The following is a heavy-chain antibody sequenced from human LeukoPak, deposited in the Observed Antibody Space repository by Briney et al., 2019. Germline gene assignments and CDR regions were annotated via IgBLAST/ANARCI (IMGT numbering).Heavy chain of an antibody. CDR2: IKQDGSEK. Sequence: GGSLRLSCAASGFTFSHYWMSWVRQAPGKGLEWVANIKQDGSEKYYVDSVKGRFTISRDNAKNSLYLQMNSLRAEDPALYFCATDRGYSYGTAEDFDYWGQGTLVTVSS. V-gene: IGHV3-7*04. CDR1: GFTFSHYW. CDR3: ATDRGYSYGTAEDFDY. D-gene: IGHD5-18*01. J-gene: IGHJ4*02.